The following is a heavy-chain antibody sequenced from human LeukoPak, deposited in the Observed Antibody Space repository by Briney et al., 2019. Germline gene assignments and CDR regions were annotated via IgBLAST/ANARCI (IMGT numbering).Heavy chain of an antibody. CDR3: ARDRTITIFGVVPAY. J-gene: IGHJ4*02. Sequence: KFQGRATITRDTSASTAYMELSSLRSEDTAVYYCARDRTITIFGVVPAYWGQGTLVTVSS. V-gene: IGHV1-3*01. D-gene: IGHD3-3*01.